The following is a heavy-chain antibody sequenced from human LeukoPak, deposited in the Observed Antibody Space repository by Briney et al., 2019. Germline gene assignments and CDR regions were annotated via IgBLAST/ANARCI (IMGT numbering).Heavy chain of an antibody. CDR2: ISSSSTYI. CDR3: ARSSQASLGDTAGN. J-gene: IGHJ4*02. V-gene: IGHV3-21*01. CDR1: GFTFSSYS. Sequence: PGGSLRLSCVASGFTFSSYSMNWVRQAPGKGLEWVSSISSSSTYIYYADSVKGRFTISRDNAKNSLYLQMNSLRAEDTAVYYCARSSQASLGDTAGNWGQGTLVTVSS. D-gene: IGHD5-18*01.